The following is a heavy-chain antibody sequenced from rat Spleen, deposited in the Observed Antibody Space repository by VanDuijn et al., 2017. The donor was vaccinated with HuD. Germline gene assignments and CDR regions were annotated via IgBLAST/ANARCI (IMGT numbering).Heavy chain of an antibody. D-gene: IGHD1-2*01. CDR3: ARGGYNSYIYNWYFDF. J-gene: IGHJ1*01. CDR2: INTGNGGI. V-gene: IGHV1-43*01. CDR1: GYTFTNYY. Sequence: QVQLQQSGAELAKPGSSVKISCKASGYTFTNYYISWIKQTTGQGLEYIGYINTGNGGISYNEKFRGKATLTVDKSSSTAFMQLSSLTPDDSAVYYCARGGYNSYIYNWYFDFWGPGTMVTVSS.